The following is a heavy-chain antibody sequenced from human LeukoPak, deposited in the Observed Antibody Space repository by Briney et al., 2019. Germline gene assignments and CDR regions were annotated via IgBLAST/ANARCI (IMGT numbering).Heavy chain of an antibody. Sequence: SETLSLTCTVSGGSINGGNYYWTWLRQPAGKGLEWIGRISPSGSTNHNPSLTSRVTISVDTSKNQSSLKLNFVTAADTAVYYCARVSYQEGFDYWGQGTLVTVSS. CDR2: ISPSGST. CDR1: GGSINGGNYY. V-gene: IGHV4-61*02. D-gene: IGHD2-2*01. J-gene: IGHJ4*02. CDR3: ARVSYQEGFDY.